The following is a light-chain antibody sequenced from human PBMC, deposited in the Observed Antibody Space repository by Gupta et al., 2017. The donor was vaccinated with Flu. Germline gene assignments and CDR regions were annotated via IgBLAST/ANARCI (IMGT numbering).Light chain of an antibody. J-gene: IGKJ4*01. CDR1: QSVSSY. CDR2: DAS. V-gene: IGKV3-11*01. Sequence: IGLTQSPTTLSWSQGERATLSCRASQSVSSYLAWYQQKPGQAPRLLIYDASNKATGIPARFSGSGSGTDFTLTISSLEPEDFAVYYCQQRSNWPPSFGGGTKVEIK. CDR3: QQRSNWPPS.